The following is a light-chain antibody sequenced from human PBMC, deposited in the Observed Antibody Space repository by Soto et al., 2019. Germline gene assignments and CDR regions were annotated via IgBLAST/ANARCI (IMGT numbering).Light chain of an antibody. Sequence: QSVLTQPPSASGSPGQSVTISCTGTSSDIGGYNSVSWYQHSPGKAPKLILYKGTNRPSGVPDRFSGSKSGNTASLTVSDLQADDEGDYYCSSYAGNHILAFGGGTQLTVL. V-gene: IGLV2-8*01. CDR3: SSYAGNHILA. CDR1: SSDIGGYNS. J-gene: IGLJ7*01. CDR2: KGT.